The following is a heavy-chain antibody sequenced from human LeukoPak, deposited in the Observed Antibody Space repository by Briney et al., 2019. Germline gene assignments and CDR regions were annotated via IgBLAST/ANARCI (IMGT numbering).Heavy chain of an antibody. Sequence: PSKTLSLTCTVSGVSIISTNSYWGWIRQSPRTGLEWIGNIYSSGRTYYNPSLNSRVSISIDMSENQFSLKLTSVTAADTAVYYCARKREGPATGIDYWGQGTLVTVSS. CDR3: ARKREGPATGIDY. V-gene: IGHV4-39*07. D-gene: IGHD2-15*01. CDR2: IYSSGRT. J-gene: IGHJ4*02. CDR1: GVSIISTNSY.